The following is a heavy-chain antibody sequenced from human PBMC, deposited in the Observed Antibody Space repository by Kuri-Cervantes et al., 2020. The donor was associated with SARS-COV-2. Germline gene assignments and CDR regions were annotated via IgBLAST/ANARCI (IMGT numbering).Heavy chain of an antibody. V-gene: IGHV1-2*02. CDR1: GFTFSSYG. Sequence: GESLKISCAASGFTFSSYGMHWVRQAPGQGLEWMGWINPNSGGTNYAQKFQGRVTMTRDTSISTAYMELSRLRSDDTAVYYCASSPLGGGIDYWGQGTLVTVSS. D-gene: IGHD1-26*01. J-gene: IGHJ4*02. CDR2: INPNSGGT. CDR3: ASSPLGGGIDY.